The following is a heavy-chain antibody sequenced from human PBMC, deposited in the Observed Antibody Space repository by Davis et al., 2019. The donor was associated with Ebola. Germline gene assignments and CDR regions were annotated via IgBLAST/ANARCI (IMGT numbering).Heavy chain of an antibody. CDR1: VITFSSYA. V-gene: IGHV3-23*01. Sequence: GESLKISCTDSVITFSSYAMHWVRQAPGKGLEWVSAISGSGGSTYYADSVKGRFTISRHNSKKTLYLQMNSLRAEDTAVYYCAKSGLSFGVVKYHYGMDIWGKGTTVTVSS. CDR3: AKSGLSFGVVKYHYGMDI. J-gene: IGHJ6*04. D-gene: IGHD3-3*01. CDR2: ISGSGGST.